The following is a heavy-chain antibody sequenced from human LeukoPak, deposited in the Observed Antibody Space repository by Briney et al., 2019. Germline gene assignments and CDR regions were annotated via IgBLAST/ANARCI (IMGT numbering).Heavy chain of an antibody. V-gene: IGHV4-34*01. J-gene: IGHJ4*02. CDR1: GESFNVYY. Sequence: KPSETLSLTCAVYGESFNVYYWSWIRQPPGKGLEWIGEIDHSGSTNYVPSLKSRVTISLDTSKKHFSLKLSSVTAADTAVYYCARLIAPYSRDYWGQGTLVTVSS. CDR2: IDHSGST. CDR3: ARLIAPYSRDY. D-gene: IGHD6-13*01.